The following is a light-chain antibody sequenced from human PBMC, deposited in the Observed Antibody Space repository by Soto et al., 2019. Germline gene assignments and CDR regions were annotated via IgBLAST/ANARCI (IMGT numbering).Light chain of an antibody. Sequence: DIQMTQSPSTLSASVGDRITITCRARQSVSRRLAWFQQKPGKAPKLLIYDASSLESGVPSRFSGRGSGTEFTLTICSLQPDDCATYYCHTYNSYSLHTFGQGTKVDIK. CDR2: DAS. V-gene: IGKV1-5*01. CDR3: HTYNSYSLHT. CDR1: QSVSRR. J-gene: IGKJ2*01.